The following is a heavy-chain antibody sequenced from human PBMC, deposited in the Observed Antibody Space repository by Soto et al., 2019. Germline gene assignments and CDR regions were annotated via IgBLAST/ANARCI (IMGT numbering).Heavy chain of an antibody. CDR3: AASTIFGVVNLDYYYMDV. D-gene: IGHD3-3*01. CDR1: GYTFTSYD. V-gene: IGHV1-8*01. CDR2: MNPNSGNT. Sequence: ASVKVSCKASGYTFTSYDINWVRQATGQGLEWMGWMNPNSGNTGYAQKFQGRVTMTRNTSISTAYMELSSLRSEDTAVYYCAASTIFGVVNLDYYYMDVWGKGTTVTVSS. J-gene: IGHJ6*03.